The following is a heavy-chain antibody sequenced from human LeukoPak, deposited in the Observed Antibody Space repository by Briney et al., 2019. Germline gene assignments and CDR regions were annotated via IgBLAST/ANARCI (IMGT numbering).Heavy chain of an antibody. CDR1: GGTFSSYA. CDR2: IIPIFGTA. J-gene: IGHJ4*02. Sequence: SVKDSCKASGGTFSSYAISWVRQAPGQGLEWMGGIIPIFGTANYAQKFQGRVTITTDESTSTAYMELSSLRSEDTAVYYCARDMEYCSSTSCYVLDYWGQGTLVTVSS. D-gene: IGHD2-2*01. V-gene: IGHV1-69*05. CDR3: ARDMEYCSSTSCYVLDY.